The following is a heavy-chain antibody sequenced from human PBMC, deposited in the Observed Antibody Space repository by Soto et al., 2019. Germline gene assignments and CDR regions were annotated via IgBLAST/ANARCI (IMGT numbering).Heavy chain of an antibody. CDR3: AREGRVAVAGYYYYYYGMDV. CDR2: INHSGST. CDR1: GGSFSGYY. Sequence: PSETLSLTCAVYGGSFSGYYWSWIRQPPGKGLEWIGEINHSGSTNYNPSLKSRVTISVDTSKNQFSLKLSSVTAADTAVYYCAREGRVAVAGYYYYYYGMDVWGQGTTVTVSS. D-gene: IGHD6-19*01. V-gene: IGHV4-34*01. J-gene: IGHJ6*02.